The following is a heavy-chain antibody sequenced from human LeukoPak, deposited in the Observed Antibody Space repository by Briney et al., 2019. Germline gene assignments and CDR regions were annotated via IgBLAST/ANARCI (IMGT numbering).Heavy chain of an antibody. Sequence: GGSLRLSCAASGFPFSSYSMNWVRQAPGKGLEWVSSISSGTSFIYYADSVKGRFTISRDNSKNTLFLQMNSLRAEDTAIYYCAKSGRYCSGGSCYQEASLDYWGQGTLVTVSS. CDR3: AKSGRYCSGGSCYQEASLDY. J-gene: IGHJ4*02. CDR1: GFPFSSYS. V-gene: IGHV3-21*04. CDR2: ISSGTSFI. D-gene: IGHD2-15*01.